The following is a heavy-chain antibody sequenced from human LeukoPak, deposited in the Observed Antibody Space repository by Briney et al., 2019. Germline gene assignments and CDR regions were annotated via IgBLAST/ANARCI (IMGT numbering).Heavy chain of an antibody. Sequence: SETLSLTCAVYGGSFSGYYWSWICQPPGKGLEWIGEINHSGSTNYNPSLKSRVTISVDTSKNQFSLKLSSVTAADTAVYYCARGPDSSSSSWFDPWGQGTLVTVSS. CDR1: GGSFSGYY. D-gene: IGHD6-6*01. CDR2: INHSGST. V-gene: IGHV4-34*01. J-gene: IGHJ5*02. CDR3: ARGPDSSSSSWFDP.